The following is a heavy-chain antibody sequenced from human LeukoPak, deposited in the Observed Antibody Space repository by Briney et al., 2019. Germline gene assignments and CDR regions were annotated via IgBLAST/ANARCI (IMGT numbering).Heavy chain of an antibody. J-gene: IGHJ4*02. CDR1: GFTFSSYA. V-gene: IGHV3-30*04. CDR3: AHPDY. Sequence: GGSLRLSCAASGFTFSSYAMHWVRQAPGKGLEWVAVISYDGSNKYYADSVKGRFTISRDNSKNTLYLQMYSLRAEDTAVYYCAHPDYWGQGTLVTVSS. CDR2: ISYDGSNK.